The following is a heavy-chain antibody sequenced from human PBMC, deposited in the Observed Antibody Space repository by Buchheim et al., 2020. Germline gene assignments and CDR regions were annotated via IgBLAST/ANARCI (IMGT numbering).Heavy chain of an antibody. V-gene: IGHV3-7*01. CDR3: ARRQSSGYYWFDP. D-gene: IGHD3-22*01. J-gene: IGHJ5*02. CDR2: IKGDGSEK. CDR1: EFTFSTYW. Sequence: EVQLVESGGGWVQPGGSLRLSCAASEFTFSTYWMSWVHQAPGKGLEWVANIKGDGSEKYYVDSVKGRFTISRDNAKNSLYLQMNSLRAEDTAVYYCARRQSSGYYWFDPWGQGTL.